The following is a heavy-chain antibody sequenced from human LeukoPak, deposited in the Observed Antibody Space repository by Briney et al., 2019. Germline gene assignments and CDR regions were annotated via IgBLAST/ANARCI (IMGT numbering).Heavy chain of an antibody. Sequence: PGGSLRLSCAASGLTVSSNYMSWVRQAPGKGLEWVSVIYSGGSTYYADSVKGRITISRDNSKNTLYLQMNSLRAEDTAVYYCARARRPIAAAGTFFDYWGQGTLVTVSS. CDR1: GLTVSSNY. J-gene: IGHJ4*02. CDR2: IYSGGST. CDR3: ARARRPIAAAGTFFDY. D-gene: IGHD6-13*01. V-gene: IGHV3-53*01.